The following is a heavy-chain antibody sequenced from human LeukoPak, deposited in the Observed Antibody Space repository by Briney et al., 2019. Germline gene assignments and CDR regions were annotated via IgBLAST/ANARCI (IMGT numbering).Heavy chain of an antibody. CDR2: IYSGGNT. CDR1: GFTVSSNY. J-gene: IGHJ4*02. D-gene: IGHD6-19*01. V-gene: IGHV3-66*01. Sequence: GGSLRLSCAASGFTVSSNYMSWVRQAPGKGLEWVSVIYSGGNTQYADSVKGRFIIFRDSSKNTLYLQMNSLRVEDTAAYYCATRAVAAPYWGQGTLVTVSA. CDR3: ATRAVAAPY.